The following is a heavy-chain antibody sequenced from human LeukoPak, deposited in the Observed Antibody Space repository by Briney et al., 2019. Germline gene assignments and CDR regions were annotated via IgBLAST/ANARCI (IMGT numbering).Heavy chain of an antibody. J-gene: IGHJ4*02. CDR1: GYTFTSYD. V-gene: IGHV1-18*01. Sequence: RASVKVSCKASGYTFTSYDISWVRQAPGQGLEWMGRISAYNGNTDYAQKLQGRVTMTTDTSTTTAYMELRSLRSDDTAVYYCARDVGYCSSTSCSRGDYWGQGTLVTVSS. D-gene: IGHD2-2*01. CDR2: ISAYNGNT. CDR3: ARDVGYCSSTSCSRGDY.